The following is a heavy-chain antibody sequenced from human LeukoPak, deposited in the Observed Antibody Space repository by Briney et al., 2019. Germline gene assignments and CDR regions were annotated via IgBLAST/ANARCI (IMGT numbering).Heavy chain of an antibody. V-gene: IGHV3-23*01. D-gene: IGHD3-10*01. CDR2: ITGSDDAT. Sequence: GGSLRLSCAASGFTFSNYAMTWVRQAPGKGLEWVSTITGSDDATYYADSVKGRFTISRDNAKNSLYLQMNSLRAEDTAVYYCARDERGAQRLYDYWGQGTLVTVSS. CDR3: ARDERGAQRLYDY. J-gene: IGHJ4*02. CDR1: GFTFSNYA.